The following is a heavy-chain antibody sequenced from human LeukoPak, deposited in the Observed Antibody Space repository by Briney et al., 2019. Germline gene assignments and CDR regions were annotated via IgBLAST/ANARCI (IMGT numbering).Heavy chain of an antibody. CDR1: GGTFSSYA. D-gene: IGHD2-2*01. CDR3: ARGAYCSSTSCYPFDY. V-gene: IGHV1-69*05. Sequence: SVKVSCKASGGTFSSYAISWVRQAPGQGLEWMGGIFPIFGTANYAQKFQGRVTITTDGSTSTAYMELSSLRSEDTAVYYCARGAYCSSTSCYPFDYWGQGTLVTVSS. CDR2: IFPIFGTA. J-gene: IGHJ4*02.